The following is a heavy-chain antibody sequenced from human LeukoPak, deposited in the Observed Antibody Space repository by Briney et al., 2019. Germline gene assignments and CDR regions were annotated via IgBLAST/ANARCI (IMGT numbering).Heavy chain of an antibody. Sequence: GASVKVSCKVSGYTLTELSMHWVRQAPGKGLEWMGGFDPEDGETIYAQKFQGRVTMTEDTSTDTAYMELSSLRSEDTAVYYCATPTHRDDAFDIWGQGTMVTVSS. J-gene: IGHJ3*02. CDR3: ATPTHRDDAFDI. CDR2: FDPEDGET. V-gene: IGHV1-24*01. D-gene: IGHD2-15*01. CDR1: GYTLTELS.